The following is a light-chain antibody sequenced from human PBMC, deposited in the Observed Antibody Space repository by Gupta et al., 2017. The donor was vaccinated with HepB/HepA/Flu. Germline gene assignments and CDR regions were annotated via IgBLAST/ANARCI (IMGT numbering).Light chain of an antibody. Sequence: QSVLPQPPSVSGAPGQMVTISCTGSSSNIGTGYDVQWYQHLPDTAPKLLIYGNTDRPSGVPKRFSGSKSGTSASLAITGLQAEDEADYFCQSYESSRNIVVFGGGTRLTVL. J-gene: IGLJ2*01. CDR1: SSNIGTGYD. V-gene: IGLV1-40*01. CDR2: GNT. CDR3: QSYESSRNIVV.